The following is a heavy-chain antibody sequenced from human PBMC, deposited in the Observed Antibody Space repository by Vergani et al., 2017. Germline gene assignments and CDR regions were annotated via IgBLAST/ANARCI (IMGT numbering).Heavy chain of an antibody. CDR3: ATGDIDYIWGSYPQDN. CDR1: GFTFDDYT. J-gene: IGHJ4*02. CDR2: ISWDGDST. V-gene: IGHV3-43*01. Sequence: EVQLVESGGVVIQPGGSLRLSCAASGFTFDDYTMHWVRQAPGKGLEWVSLISWDGDSTYYADSVKGRFTISRDNSKNSLYLHMNRLKTEDTALYYCATGDIDYIWGSYPQDNWGQGTLVTVSS. D-gene: IGHD3-16*02.